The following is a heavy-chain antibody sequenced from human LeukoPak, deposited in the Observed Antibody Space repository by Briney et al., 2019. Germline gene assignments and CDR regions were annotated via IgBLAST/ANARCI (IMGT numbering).Heavy chain of an antibody. D-gene: IGHD3-3*02. Sequence: SETLSLTCTVSGCSISSISYYWGWIRQPPGKGLEWIGSIYYSGSTYYNLSLKSRVTISVDTSKNQFSMKLNSVTAADTAVFYCARQSAVSSSSISAEYFQEWGQGTLVTVSS. CDR1: GCSISSISYY. CDR3: ARQSAVSSSSISAEYFQE. V-gene: IGHV4-39*01. CDR2: IYYSGST. J-gene: IGHJ1*01.